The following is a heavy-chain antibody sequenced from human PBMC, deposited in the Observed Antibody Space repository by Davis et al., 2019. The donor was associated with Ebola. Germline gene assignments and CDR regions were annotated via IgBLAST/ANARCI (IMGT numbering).Heavy chain of an antibody. V-gene: IGHV3-30-3*01. D-gene: IGHD3-22*01. J-gene: IGHJ4*02. Sequence: PGGSLRLSCAASGFSFSTFVMHWVRQAPGKGLEWVAVISYDGINTYYADSVKGRFTISRDNSKNTLYLQMSSLRAEDTAVYYCARELDDSNWGQGTLVTVSS. CDR3: ARELDDSN. CDR2: ISYDGINT. CDR1: GFSFSTFV.